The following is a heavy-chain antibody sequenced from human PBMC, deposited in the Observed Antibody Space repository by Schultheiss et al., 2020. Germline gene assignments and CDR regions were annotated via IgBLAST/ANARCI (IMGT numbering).Heavy chain of an antibody. J-gene: IGHJ5*02. V-gene: IGHV4-30-4*01. D-gene: IGHD2-15*01. CDR2: IYYSGST. Sequence: SQTLSLTCTVSGGSISSGDYYWSWIRQPPGKGLEWIGYIYYSGSTYYNPSLKSRVTISVDTSKNQFSLKLSSVTAADTAVYYCQRGVVAANNWFDPWGQGTLVIVYS. CDR1: GGSISSGDYY. CDR3: QRGVVAANNWFDP.